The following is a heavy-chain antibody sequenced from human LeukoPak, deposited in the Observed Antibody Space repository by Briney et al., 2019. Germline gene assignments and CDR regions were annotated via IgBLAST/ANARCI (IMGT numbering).Heavy chain of an antibody. J-gene: IGHJ4*02. Sequence: GGSLRLSCAASRFTFSSYSMNWVRQAPGKGLEWVSSISSSSSYIYYADSVKGRFTISRDNAKNSLYLQMNSLRAEDTAVYYCARGGSPNGAVGYWGQGTLVTVSS. D-gene: IGHD1-26*01. V-gene: IGHV3-21*01. CDR2: ISSSSSYI. CDR1: RFTFSSYS. CDR3: ARGGSPNGAVGY.